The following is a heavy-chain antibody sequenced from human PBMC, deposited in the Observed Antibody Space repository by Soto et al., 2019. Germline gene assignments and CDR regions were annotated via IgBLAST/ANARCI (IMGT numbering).Heavy chain of an antibody. CDR2: INHSGST. D-gene: IGHD4-17*01. J-gene: IGHJ4*02. Sequence: SETLSLTCAVYGGSFSGYYWSWIRQPPGKGLEWIGEINHSGSTNYNPSLKSRVTISVDTSKNQFSLKLSSVTAADTAVYYCAGHDYGDDAHFDYWGQGTLVTVSS. CDR1: GGSFSGYY. V-gene: IGHV4-34*01. CDR3: AGHDYGDDAHFDY.